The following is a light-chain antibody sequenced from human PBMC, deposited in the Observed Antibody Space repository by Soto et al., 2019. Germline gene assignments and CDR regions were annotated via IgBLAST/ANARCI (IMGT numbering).Light chain of an antibody. V-gene: IGKV3-20*01. CDR1: QSVSNSY. Sequence: EIVLTQSPGTLSLSPGERATLSSRASQSVSNSYLAWYQQKPGQAPRLLIYGAATRATGIPDRFSGSGSGTDFILTISRLEPEDFAVYYCQQYGSSPPITFGHGTRLEIK. J-gene: IGKJ5*01. CDR2: GAA. CDR3: QQYGSSPPIT.